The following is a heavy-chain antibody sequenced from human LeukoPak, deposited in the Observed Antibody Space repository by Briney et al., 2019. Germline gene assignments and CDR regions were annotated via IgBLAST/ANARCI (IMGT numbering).Heavy chain of an antibody. CDR3: ARDSGTTGEVKFDP. Sequence: SETLSLTCTVSGGSISSYYWSWVRQPAGTALEWIGRIYTSGTITYNPSLKSRVTMSVDTSKNQFSLKLSSVTAADTAVYYCARDSGTTGEVKFDPWGQGTLVTVSS. J-gene: IGHJ5*02. V-gene: IGHV4-4*07. CDR1: GGSISSYY. D-gene: IGHD3-10*01. CDR2: IYTSGTI.